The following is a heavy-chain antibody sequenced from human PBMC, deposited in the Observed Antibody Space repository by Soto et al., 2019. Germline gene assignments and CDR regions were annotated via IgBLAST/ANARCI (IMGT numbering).Heavy chain of an antibody. CDR2: IIHIFGTA. CDR1: GGTFSRYA. CDR3: TRHSQGYGFWSDRVDAFDI. V-gene: IGHV1-69*01. D-gene: IGHD3-3*01. Sequence: QVQLVQSGAEVKKPGSSVKVSCKASGGTFSRYAISWVRQAPGQWLEWMGGIIHIFGTANYAKKFQGRGTITADESPSTAYMELGSVICEDTGVYYCTRHSQGYGFWSDRVDAFDIWGQGTMVTVSS. J-gene: IGHJ3*02.